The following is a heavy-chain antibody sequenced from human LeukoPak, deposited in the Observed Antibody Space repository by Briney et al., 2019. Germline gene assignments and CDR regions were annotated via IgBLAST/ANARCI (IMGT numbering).Heavy chain of an antibody. CDR1: GYFISGGYY. J-gene: IGHJ6*03. CDR2: MYHSGSP. Sequence: SETLSLTCTVSGYFISGGYYWGWIRQPPGKGLEWIGSMYHSGSPYYNPSLKSRVTISVDTSKNQFSLELSSVTAADTAVYYCARTPKLGRYYYYMDVWGKVTTVTVSS. D-gene: IGHD7-27*01. V-gene: IGHV4-38-2*02. CDR3: ARTPKLGRYYYYMDV.